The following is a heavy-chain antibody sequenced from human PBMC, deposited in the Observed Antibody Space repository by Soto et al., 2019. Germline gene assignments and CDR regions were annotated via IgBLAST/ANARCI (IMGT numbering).Heavy chain of an antibody. CDR3: ARDRDSSSRPTYWFDP. CDR2: ISYDGSNK. J-gene: IGHJ5*02. D-gene: IGHD6-13*01. CDR1: GFTFSNYP. Sequence: GGSLRLSCAASGFTFSNYPIHWVRQAPGKGLEWVAVISYDGSNKYYSDSVKGRFTISRDNSKNTLYLQMNSLRGEDTAVYYCARDRDSSSRPTYWFDPWGQGTLVTVSS. V-gene: IGHV3-30-3*01.